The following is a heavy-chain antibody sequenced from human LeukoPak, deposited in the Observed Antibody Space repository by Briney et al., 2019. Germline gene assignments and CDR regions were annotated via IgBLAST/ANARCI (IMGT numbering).Heavy chain of an antibody. CDR1: GFTFSSYE. D-gene: IGHD3/OR15-3a*01. CDR2: ISSSGSTI. V-gene: IGHV3-48*03. CDR3: ARESRTGIHSGY. Sequence: GGSLRLSCAASGFTFSSYEMNGVRQAPGKGLEWVSYISSSGSTIYYADSVKGRFTISRDNAKNSLYLQMNSLRAEDTAVYYCARESRTGIHSGYWGQGTLVTVSS. J-gene: IGHJ4*02.